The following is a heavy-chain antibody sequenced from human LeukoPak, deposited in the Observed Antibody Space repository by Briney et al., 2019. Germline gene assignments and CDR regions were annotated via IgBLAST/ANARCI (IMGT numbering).Heavy chain of an antibody. CDR1: GFTFSSYW. D-gene: IGHD3-3*01. CDR2: IKQDGSEK. V-gene: IGHV3-7*01. CDR3: ARDFGYYDFWSGYLLMDD. Sequence: PGGSLRLSCAASGFTFSSYWMSWVRQAPGKGLEWVANIKQDGSEKYYVDSVKGRFTISRDNAKNSLYLQMNSLRAEDTAVYYCARDFGYYDFWSGYLLMDDWGKGTTVAVSS. J-gene: IGHJ6*03.